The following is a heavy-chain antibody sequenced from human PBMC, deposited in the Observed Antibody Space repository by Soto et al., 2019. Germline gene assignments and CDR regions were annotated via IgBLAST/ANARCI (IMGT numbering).Heavy chain of an antibody. D-gene: IGHD3-16*02. CDR1: GGSISSSSYY. J-gene: IGHJ3*02. Sequence: SETLSLTCTVSGGSISSSSYYWGWIRQPPGKGLEWIGSIYYSGSTYYNPSLKSRVTISVDTSKNQFSLKLSSVTAADTAVYYWARHGHLGELSLYPIDAFDIWGQGTMVTVSS. CDR2: IYYSGST. V-gene: IGHV4-39*01. CDR3: ARHGHLGELSLYPIDAFDI.